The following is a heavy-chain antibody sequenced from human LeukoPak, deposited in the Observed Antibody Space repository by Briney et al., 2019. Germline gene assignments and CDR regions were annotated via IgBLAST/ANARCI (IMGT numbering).Heavy chain of an antibody. Sequence: PGGSLRLSCAASGFTFSSYAMSWVRQAPGKGLEWVSAISGSGGSTYYADSVKGRFTISRDNAKNTLYLQMNSLRAEDTAVYYCARGGDFQNSSSSGYDAFDIWGQGTMVTVSS. D-gene: IGHD6-6*01. CDR2: ISGSGGST. CDR1: GFTFSSYA. CDR3: ARGGDFQNSSSSGYDAFDI. J-gene: IGHJ3*02. V-gene: IGHV3-23*01.